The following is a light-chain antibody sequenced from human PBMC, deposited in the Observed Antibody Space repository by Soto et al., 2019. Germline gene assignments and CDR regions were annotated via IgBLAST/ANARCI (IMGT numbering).Light chain of an antibody. J-gene: IGLJ3*02. Sequence: QSVLTQPPSASGTPGQRVTISCSGSSSNIGSNAVNWYRQVPGTAPKLLIYSSNQRPSGVPDRFSGSKSGTSASLAISGLQSEDEAIYHCAAWDDSLSGPGWVFGGGTKLTVL. V-gene: IGLV1-44*01. CDR1: SSNIGSNA. CDR2: SSN. CDR3: AAWDDSLSGPGWV.